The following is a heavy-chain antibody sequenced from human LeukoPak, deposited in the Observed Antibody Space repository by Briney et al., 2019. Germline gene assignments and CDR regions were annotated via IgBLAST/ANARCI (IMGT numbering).Heavy chain of an antibody. CDR1: GYTFTNYD. CDR2: MNPNTGNT. J-gene: IGHJ5*02. Sequence: ASVKVSCKTSGYTFTNYDINWVRQASGQGLEWMGWMNPNTGNTGYAQKFQSRVTMTRDTSTSTAYMELRNLRSEDTAVYFCARSRYGDYSPWGQGTLVIVSS. CDR3: ARSRYGDYSP. D-gene: IGHD4-17*01. V-gene: IGHV1-8*01.